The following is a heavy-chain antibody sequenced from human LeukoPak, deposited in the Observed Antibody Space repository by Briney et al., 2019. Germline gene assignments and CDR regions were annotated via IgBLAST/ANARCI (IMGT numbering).Heavy chain of an antibody. V-gene: IGHV1-8*01. J-gene: IGHJ4*02. CDR3: ARDQGSVSVAPKYYFDY. D-gene: IGHD5/OR15-5a*01. CDR1: GYTFTSYD. Sequence: APVKVSCKASGYTFTSYDFNWLRQATGQGPEWMGWMNPNSGATGYAQKFQGRVTMTRDTSTSTVYMELSSLRSEDTAVYYCARDQGSVSVAPKYYFDYWGQGTLVTVSS. CDR2: MNPNSGAT.